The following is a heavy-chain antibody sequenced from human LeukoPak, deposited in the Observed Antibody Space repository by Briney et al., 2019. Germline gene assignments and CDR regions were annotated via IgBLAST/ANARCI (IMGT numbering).Heavy chain of an antibody. CDR3: ARRRQLVLGFWFDP. J-gene: IGHJ5*02. Sequence: GGPLRLSCAASGFTFSSYGMHWVRQAPGKGLEWVANIKQDGSEKCYVDSVKGRFTISRDNAKNSLYLQMNSLRAEDTAVYYCARRRQLVLGFWFDPWGQGTLVTVSS. D-gene: IGHD6-13*01. CDR1: GFTFSSYG. CDR2: IKQDGSEK. V-gene: IGHV3-7*01.